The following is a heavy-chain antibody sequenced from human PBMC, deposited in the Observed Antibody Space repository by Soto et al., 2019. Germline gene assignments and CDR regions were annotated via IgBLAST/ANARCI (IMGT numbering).Heavy chain of an antibody. J-gene: IGHJ4*02. CDR2: ISGSAGST. V-gene: IGHV3-23*01. Sequence: GGSLRLSCAASGFTFSSYAMSWVRQAPRKGLEWVSAISGSAGSTYYADSGKGRFTISRDNSKNTLYLQMNRLRAEDTAVYYCAKDFRLEVYASYFDYWGQGTLVTVSS. CDR3: AKDFRLEVYASYFDY. D-gene: IGHD2-8*01. CDR1: GFTFSSYA.